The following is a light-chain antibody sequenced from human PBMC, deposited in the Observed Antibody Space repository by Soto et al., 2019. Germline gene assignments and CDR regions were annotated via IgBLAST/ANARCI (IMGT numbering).Light chain of an antibody. J-gene: IGKJ1*01. CDR3: QHQNNWPPWT. CDR1: RSLGIN. V-gene: IGKV3-15*01. Sequence: EIVMTQSPATLSVSPGERATLSCRASRSLGINLAWYQQKPGQAPRLPISGASTRAPGIPARFRGSGCGTEFALTISSRQSQDDAIDYCQHQNNWPPWTFGQGTKVDI. CDR2: GAS.